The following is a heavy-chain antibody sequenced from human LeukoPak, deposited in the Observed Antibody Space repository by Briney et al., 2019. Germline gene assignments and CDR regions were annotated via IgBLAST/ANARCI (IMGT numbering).Heavy chain of an antibody. V-gene: IGHV3-21*01. CDR1: GFTFSSYS. CDR2: ISSSSSYI. D-gene: IGHD5-18*01. CDR3: ARDGYSPTPPHDY. Sequence: GGSLRLSCAASGFTFSSYSMNWVRQAPGKGLEWVSSISSSSSYIYYADSVKGRFTISRDNAKNSLYLQMNSLRAEDTAVYYCARDGYSPTPPHDYWGQGTLVTVSS. J-gene: IGHJ4*02.